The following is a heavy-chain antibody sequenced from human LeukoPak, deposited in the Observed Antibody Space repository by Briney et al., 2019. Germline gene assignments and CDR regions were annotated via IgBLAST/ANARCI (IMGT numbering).Heavy chain of an antibody. V-gene: IGHV4-59*01. CDR2: IYYSGST. Sequence: SETLSLTCTVSGGSISSYYWSWIRLPPGKGLEWIGYIYYSGSTNYNPSLKSRVTISVDTSKNQFSLKLSSVTAADTAVYYCARVRRDGYISTDAFDIWGQGAVVTVSS. J-gene: IGHJ3*02. CDR1: GGSISSYY. CDR3: ARVRRDGYISTDAFDI. D-gene: IGHD5-24*01.